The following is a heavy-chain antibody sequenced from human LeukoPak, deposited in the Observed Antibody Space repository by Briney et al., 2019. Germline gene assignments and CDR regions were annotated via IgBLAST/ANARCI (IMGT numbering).Heavy chain of an antibody. CDR3: ARPYYDFWSGYLAPWFDP. V-gene: IGHV1-2*02. J-gene: IGHJ5*02. CDR2: INPNSGGT. D-gene: IGHD3-3*01. CDR1: GYTFTGYY. Sequence: ASVKVSCKASGYTFTGYYMHWVRQAPGQGLEWMGWINPNSGGTNYAQKFQGRVTMTRDTSISTAYMELSRLRSDDTAVYYCARPYYDFWSGYLAPWFDPWGQGTLVTVSS.